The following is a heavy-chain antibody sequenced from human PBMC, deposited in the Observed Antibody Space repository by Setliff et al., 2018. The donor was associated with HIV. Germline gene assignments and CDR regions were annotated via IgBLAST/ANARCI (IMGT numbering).Heavy chain of an antibody. V-gene: IGHV3-43D*04. Sequence: PGGSLRLSCVASGFVFEDYAIHWVRQAPGKGLEWVALINWDGTITYYSDSVKGRFTISRDNSKNTLYLEMNSLRVEDTAVYYCVRTIGNWGPGNHWGQGTLVTVSS. CDR2: INWDGTIT. J-gene: IGHJ5*02. CDR1: GFVFEDYA. CDR3: VRTIGNWGPGNH. D-gene: IGHD3-10*01.